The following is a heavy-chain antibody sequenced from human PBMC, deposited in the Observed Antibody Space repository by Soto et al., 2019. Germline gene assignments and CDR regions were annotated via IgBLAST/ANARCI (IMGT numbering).Heavy chain of an antibody. CDR2: IIPIFGTA. CDR3: ARDQRGSYFQNWFDP. D-gene: IGHD1-26*01. V-gene: IGHV1-69*01. CDR1: GGTFSSYA. J-gene: IGHJ5*02. Sequence: QVQLVQSGAEVKKPGSSVKVSCKASGGTFSSYAISWVRQAPGQGIEWMGGIIPIFGTANYAQKFQGRVMITADGSTSTAYMELSSLRSEDTAVYYCARDQRGSYFQNWFDPWGQGTLVTVSS.